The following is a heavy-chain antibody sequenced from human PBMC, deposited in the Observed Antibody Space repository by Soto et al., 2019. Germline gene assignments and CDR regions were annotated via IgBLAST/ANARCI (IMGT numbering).Heavy chain of an antibody. CDR1: GGTFSSYA. Sequence: VKDSCKASGGTFSSYAISWVRQPPGQGLEWMGGIIPIFGTANYAQKFQGRVTITADESTSTAYMELSSLRSEDTAVYYCARGGRGTYYYYYGMDVWGQGTTVTVSS. CDR3: ARGGRGTYYYYYGMDV. V-gene: IGHV1-69*13. D-gene: IGHD2-15*01. CDR2: IIPIFGTA. J-gene: IGHJ6*02.